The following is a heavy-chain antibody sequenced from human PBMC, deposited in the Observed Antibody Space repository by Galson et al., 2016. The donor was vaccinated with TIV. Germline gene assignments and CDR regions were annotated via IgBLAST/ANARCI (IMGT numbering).Heavy chain of an antibody. J-gene: IGHJ4*02. CDR2: ITPLYPST. Sequence: SVKVSCKASGGVFNSNAFNWVRQAPGQGLEWMGGITPLYPSTNYAQKFQGRLTISADGSTGYMELRSLTSEDTATYYCAQPGYGGGGVAFWGQGTLVIVSS. CDR3: AQPGYGGGGVAF. V-gene: IGHV1-69*13. CDR1: GGVFNSNA. D-gene: IGHD4-23*01.